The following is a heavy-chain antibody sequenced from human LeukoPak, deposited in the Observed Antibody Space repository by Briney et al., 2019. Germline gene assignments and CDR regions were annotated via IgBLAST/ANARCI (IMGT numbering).Heavy chain of an antibody. Sequence: SETLSLTCTVSGGSISSYYWSWIRQPPGEVREWIGYIYYRASTNYNPSLKSRVTISVDTSKNQFSLKLSSVTAADTAVYYCARGYHDFSGYWLSYFDYWGQGTLVTVSS. CDR3: ARGYHDFSGYWLSYFDY. CDR1: GGSISSYY. J-gene: IGHJ4*02. V-gene: IGHV4-59*01. D-gene: IGHD3-22*01. CDR2: IYYRAST.